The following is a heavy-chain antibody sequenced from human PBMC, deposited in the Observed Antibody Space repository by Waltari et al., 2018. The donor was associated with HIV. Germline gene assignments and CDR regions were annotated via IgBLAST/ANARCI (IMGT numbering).Heavy chain of an antibody. D-gene: IGHD1-26*01. J-gene: IGHJ4*02. CDR1: GYTFTSYA. Sequence: QVQLVQSGAEVKKPGASVKVSCKASGYTFTSYAMHWVRQAPGQRLEWMGWISAGNGNTKYSQKCQGRVTITRDTSASTAYMELSSLRSEDTAVYYCARDGVLYSGSEPFDYWGQGTLVTVSS. V-gene: IGHV1-3*01. CDR3: ARDGVLYSGSEPFDY. CDR2: ISAGNGNT.